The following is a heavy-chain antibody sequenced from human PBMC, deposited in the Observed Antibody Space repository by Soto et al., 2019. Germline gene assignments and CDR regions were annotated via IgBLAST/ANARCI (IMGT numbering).Heavy chain of an antibody. CDR2: INPGSGSP. CDR1: GYSFTSYD. Sequence: ASVKVSCKASGYSFTSYDIHWVRQAPGQGLEWMGIINPGSGSPSYAQKFQGRVTMTRDTSTSTVYMELSSLRSEDTAVYYCTRPRRDGYNYGFDYWGQGTLVTSPQ. CDR3: TRPRRDGYNYGFDY. J-gene: IGHJ4*02. D-gene: IGHD5-12*01. V-gene: IGHV1-46*01.